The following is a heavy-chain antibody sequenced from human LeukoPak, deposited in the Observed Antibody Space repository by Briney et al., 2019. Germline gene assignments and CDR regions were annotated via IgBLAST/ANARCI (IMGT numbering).Heavy chain of an antibody. Sequence: GASVKVSCKASGFTFTSSAMQWVRQARGQRLEWIGWIVVGSGNTNYAQKFQERVTITRDMSTSTAYMELSSLRSEDTAVYYCAAVPYSSSWYRYYWGQGTLVTVSS. D-gene: IGHD6-13*01. V-gene: IGHV1-58*02. J-gene: IGHJ4*02. CDR3: AAVPYSSSWYRYY. CDR1: GFTFTSSA. CDR2: IVVGSGNT.